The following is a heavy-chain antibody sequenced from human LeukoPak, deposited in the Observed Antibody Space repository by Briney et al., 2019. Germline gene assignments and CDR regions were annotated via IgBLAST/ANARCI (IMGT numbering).Heavy chain of an antibody. D-gene: IGHD6-19*01. J-gene: IGHJ4*02. CDR3: ARHRERGIAVALDY. CDR1: GGSISSSSYY. CDR2: IYYSGST. V-gene: IGHV4-39*01. Sequence: SETLSLTCTASGGSISSSSYYWGWIRQPPGKGLEWIGSIYYSGSTHYNPSLKSRVTISVDTSKNQFSLKLSSVTAADTAVYYCARHRERGIAVALDYWGQGTLVTVSS.